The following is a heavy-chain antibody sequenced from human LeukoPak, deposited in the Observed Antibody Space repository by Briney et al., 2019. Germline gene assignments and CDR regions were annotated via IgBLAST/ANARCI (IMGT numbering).Heavy chain of an antibody. CDR1: GFTFRSYG. D-gene: IGHD6-6*01. J-gene: IGHJ4*02. V-gene: IGHV3-64*01. CDR3: ARISSSYDYDY. Sequence: QPGGSLRLSCAASGFTFRSYGMHWVRQAPGKGLEYVTAISSNGGSTDYASSVKGRFTISRDNSKNTLYLQMGSLRAEDMAVYYCARISSSYDYDYWGQGTLVTVSS. CDR2: ISSNGGST.